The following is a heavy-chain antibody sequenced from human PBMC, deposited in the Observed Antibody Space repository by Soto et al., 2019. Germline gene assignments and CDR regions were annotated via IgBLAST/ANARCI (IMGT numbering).Heavy chain of an antibody. V-gene: IGHV1-18*04. CDR2: ISAYNGNT. Sequence: ASVKLSCKLSGYTLTSYCMSWVRQAPGQGLECMGWISAYNGNTNYAQKLQGRVTMTTDTSTSTAYMELRSLRSDDTAVYYCARYYDFWSGYSLEYYYGMDVWGQGTTVTVSS. D-gene: IGHD3-3*01. CDR1: GYTLTSYC. J-gene: IGHJ6*02. CDR3: ARYYDFWSGYSLEYYYGMDV.